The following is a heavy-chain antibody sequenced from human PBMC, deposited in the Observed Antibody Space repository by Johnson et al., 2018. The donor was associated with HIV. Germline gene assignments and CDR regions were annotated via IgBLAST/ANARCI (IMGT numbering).Heavy chain of an antibody. J-gene: IGHJ3*02. D-gene: IGHD3-16*01. CDR2: ISGSGHST. V-gene: IGHV3-23*04. Sequence: VQLVESGGGLVQPGRSLRLSCAASGFTFDDYAMHWVRQAPGKGLEWVSAISGSGHSTYYADSVKGRFTISRDSSKNTLYLQMNRLRAEDTAVDYGARGSEVAFDIWGQGTMVTVSS. CDR3: ARGSEVAFDI. CDR1: GFTFDDYA.